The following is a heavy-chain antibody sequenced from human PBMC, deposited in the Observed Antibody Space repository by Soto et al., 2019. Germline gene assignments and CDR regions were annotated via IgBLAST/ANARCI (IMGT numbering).Heavy chain of an antibody. D-gene: IGHD1-1*01. CDR3: AHRDWYNSYHFQS. Sequence: QITLKESGPTLVKPTQPLTLTCTFPGFSLSTSGVGVAWVRQPPGQALEWLAFIFWDDEKHYRPSLKSRVTRIKDTSRFKMVRTMANVDPVDTTTCYCAHRDWYNSYHFQSWGKGTLFTVCS. CDR1: GFSLSTSGVG. J-gene: IGHJ4*02. V-gene: IGHV2-5*02. CDR2: IFWDDEK.